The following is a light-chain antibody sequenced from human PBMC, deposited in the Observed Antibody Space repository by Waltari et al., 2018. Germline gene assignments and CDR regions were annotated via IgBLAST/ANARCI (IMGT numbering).Light chain of an antibody. J-gene: IGLJ1*01. V-gene: IGLV2-23*02. CDR2: EVT. CDR3: CSYVGLGTYV. CDR1: SIDVGNYNL. Sequence: QSGLAQPASASGSPGQSITITCTGTSIDVGNYNLVSCYQQRPGKAPRLLIYEVTKRAPGTSDRFSASKAGNTASLSISGLQAKEDEADYYCCSYVGLGTYVFGTGTKVTV.